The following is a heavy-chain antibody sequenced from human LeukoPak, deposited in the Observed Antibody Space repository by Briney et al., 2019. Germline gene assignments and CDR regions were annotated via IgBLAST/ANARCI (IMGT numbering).Heavy chain of an antibody. D-gene: IGHD3-10*01. J-gene: IGHJ1*01. CDR1: GYTFTGYY. Sequence: ASVKVSCKASGYTFTGYYIHWVRRAPGQGLEWMGWINPNSGGTNSAQNFQGRVTMTRDTSISTAYMELSSLRSEDTAVYYCASLSYGSGSYSTEVYFQHWGQGTLVTVSS. V-gene: IGHV1-2*02. CDR2: INPNSGGT. CDR3: ASLSYGSGSYSTEVYFQH.